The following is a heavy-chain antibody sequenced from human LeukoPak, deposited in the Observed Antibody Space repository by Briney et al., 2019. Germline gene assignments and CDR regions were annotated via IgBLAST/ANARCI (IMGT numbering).Heavy chain of an antibody. CDR2: IYYSGST. V-gene: IGHV4-39*07. CDR3: ARGYGYVSWDY. D-gene: IGHD5-18*01. CDR1: GGSISSSSYY. J-gene: IGHJ4*02. Sequence: PSETLSLTCAVSGGSISSSSYYWGWIRQPPGKGLEWIGSIYYSGSTYYNPSLKSRVTISVDTSKNQFSLKLSSVTAADTAVYYCARGYGYVSWDYWGQGTLVTVSS.